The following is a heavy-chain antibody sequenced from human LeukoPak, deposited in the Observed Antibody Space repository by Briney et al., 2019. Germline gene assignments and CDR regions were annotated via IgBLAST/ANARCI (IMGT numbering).Heavy chain of an antibody. V-gene: IGHV3-30*18. CDR1: GFTFSSYG. J-gene: IGHJ4*02. CDR3: AKVLGVGDEAYCGGDCAKFDY. CDR2: ISYDGSNK. D-gene: IGHD2-21*02. Sequence: PGRALRLSCAASGFTFSSYGMHWVRQAPGKGLEWVAVISYDGSNKYYADSVKGRFTISRDNSKNTLYLQMNSLRAEDTAVYYCAKVLGVGDEAYCGGDCAKFDYWGQGTLVTVSS.